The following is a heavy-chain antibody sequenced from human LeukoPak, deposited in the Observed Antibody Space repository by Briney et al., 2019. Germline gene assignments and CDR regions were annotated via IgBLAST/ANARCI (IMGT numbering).Heavy chain of an antibody. V-gene: IGHV1-2*02. CDR3: ARVLGVATSGFDY. CDR2: VNPNSGGT. CDR1: GYTFTGWY. J-gene: IGHJ4*02. Sequence: AAVTVPCKASGYTFTGWYMQWVRQAPAQGREWVGWVNPNSGGTNYAQKFQGRVTMTRDTSISTAYMELSRLRSDDTAVYYCARVLGVATSGFDYWGQGTLVTVSS. D-gene: IGHD5-12*01.